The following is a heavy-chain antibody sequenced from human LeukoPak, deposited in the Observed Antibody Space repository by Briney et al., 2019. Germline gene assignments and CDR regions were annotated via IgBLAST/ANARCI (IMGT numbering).Heavy chain of an antibody. CDR1: GYTFTGYY. V-gene: IGHV1-2*02. Sequence: GASVKVPCKASGYTFTGYYIHWVRQAPGQGLEWTGWIHPNSGGTNFAQKFQGRVTMTRDSSISTAYMEVSSLRSDDTAVYYCARAPVGGPLRFFDYWGQGTLVTVSS. D-gene: IGHD3-3*01. J-gene: IGHJ4*02. CDR2: IHPNSGGT. CDR3: ARAPVGGPLRFFDY.